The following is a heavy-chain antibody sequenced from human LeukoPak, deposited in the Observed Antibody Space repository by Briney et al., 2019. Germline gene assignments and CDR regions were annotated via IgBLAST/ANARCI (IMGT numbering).Heavy chain of an antibody. D-gene: IGHD4-23*01. J-gene: IGHJ3*02. CDR3: ASFDYGGNSLHDAFDI. CDR1: GFTFSSYG. V-gene: IGHV3-30*03. Sequence: GGSLRLSCAASGFTFSSYGMHWVRQAPGKGVEWVAVISYDGSNKYYADSVKGRFTISRDNSKKRVYMKMNSLRAEDTAVYYCASFDYGGNSLHDAFDIWGHGTMVTVSS. CDR2: ISYDGSNK.